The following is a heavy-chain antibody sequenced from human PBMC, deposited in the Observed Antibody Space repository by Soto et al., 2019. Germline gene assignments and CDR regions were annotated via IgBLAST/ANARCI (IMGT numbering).Heavy chain of an antibody. V-gene: IGHV5-51*01. Sequence: PGASLKISCMGSGYSFTIYWIGWVRQMPGKGLEWMGIIYPGDSDTRYSPSFQGQVTISADKSISTAYLQWSSLKASDTAIYYCASLGYCSGGSCYDKDYFDYWGQGTLVTVSS. J-gene: IGHJ4*02. CDR2: IYPGDSDT. CDR3: ASLGYCSGGSCYDKDYFDY. D-gene: IGHD2-15*01. CDR1: GYSFTIYW.